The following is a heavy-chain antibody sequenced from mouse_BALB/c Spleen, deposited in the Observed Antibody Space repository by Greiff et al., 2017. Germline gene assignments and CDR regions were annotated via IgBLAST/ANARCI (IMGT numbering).Heavy chain of an antibody. CDR1: GYTFTSYW. CDR3: ASPYYGSSYYY. Sequence: QVQLKQPGAELVKPGASVKLSCKASGYTFTSYWMHWVKQRPGQGLEWIGEINPSNGRTNYNEKFKSKATLTVDKSSSTAYMQLSSLTSEDSAVYYCASPYYGSSYYYWGQGTTLTVSS. D-gene: IGHD1-1*01. J-gene: IGHJ2*01. CDR2: INPSNGRT. V-gene: IGHV1S81*02.